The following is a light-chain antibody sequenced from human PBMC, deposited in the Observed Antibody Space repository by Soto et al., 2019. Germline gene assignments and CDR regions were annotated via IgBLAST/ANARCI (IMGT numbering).Light chain of an antibody. CDR3: QQYGSSPRA. Sequence: EIVLTQSPGTLSLSPGERATLSCRASQSVSSSYLAWYQQKPGQAPRLLIYGASSRATGLPDRFSGSGSGTDFTVTISRLEPEDFAVYYCQQYGSSPRAFGQGTKLEIK. CDR1: QSVSSSY. V-gene: IGKV3-20*01. CDR2: GAS. J-gene: IGKJ2*01.